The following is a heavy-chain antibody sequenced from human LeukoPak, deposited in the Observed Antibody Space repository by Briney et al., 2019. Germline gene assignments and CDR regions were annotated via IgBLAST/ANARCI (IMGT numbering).Heavy chain of an antibody. J-gene: IGHJ4*02. V-gene: IGHV4-61*02. Sequence: PSETLSLTCAVSGGSLSSGSYYWSWIRQPAGKGLEWIGRMYTSGSTNYNPSLKSRVTISVDTSKNQFSLKLSSVTAADTAVYYCARDFDYWGQGTLVTVSS. CDR2: MYTSGST. CDR1: GGSLSSGSYY. CDR3: ARDFDY.